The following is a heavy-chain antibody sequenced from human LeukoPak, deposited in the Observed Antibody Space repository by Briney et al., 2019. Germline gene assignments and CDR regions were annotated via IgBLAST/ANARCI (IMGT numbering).Heavy chain of an antibody. Sequence: SETLSLTCTVSNGSIITSSYYWGWIRQPPGKGLEWIGSIYYRGRTYYNPSLKIRVTISADTSKNQFSLNLSSVTASDTAVYYCARQKILDDNYDSSGYYVDQWGQGSLVTVSS. CDR1: NGSIITSSYY. J-gene: IGHJ4*02. CDR3: ARQKILDDNYDSSGYYVDQ. V-gene: IGHV4-39*01. D-gene: IGHD3-22*01. CDR2: IYYRGRT.